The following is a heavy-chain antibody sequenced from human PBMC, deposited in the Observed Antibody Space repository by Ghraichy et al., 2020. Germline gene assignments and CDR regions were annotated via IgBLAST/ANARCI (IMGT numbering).Heavy chain of an antibody. CDR2: IIPIFATA. V-gene: IGHV1-69*13. J-gene: IGHJ4*02. Sequence: SVKVSCKICGATFRHQLRIRMRHAALRGLEWMGGIIPIFATANYAEKFQDRVTITADQSRTTAYMELSSLRSEDTAVYYCASADSSRTNCYVISDRFDHWGQGTLVIVSS. CDR1: GATFRHQL. CDR3: ASADSSRTNCYVISDRFDH. D-gene: IGHD2-2*01.